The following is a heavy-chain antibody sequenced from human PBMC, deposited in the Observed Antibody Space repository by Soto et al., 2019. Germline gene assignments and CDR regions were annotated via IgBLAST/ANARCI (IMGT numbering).Heavy chain of an antibody. J-gene: IGHJ5*02. CDR3: AKDHLTMVRGVTDPRGWFDP. CDR1: GFTFSSYA. V-gene: IGHV3-23*01. Sequence: EVQLLESGGGLVQPGGSLRLSCAASGFTFSSYAMSWVRQAPGMGLEWVSAISGSGGSTYYADSVKGRFTISRDNSKNTLYLQMNSLRAEDTAVYYCAKDHLTMVRGVTDPRGWFDPWGQGTLVTVSS. D-gene: IGHD3-10*01. CDR2: ISGSGGST.